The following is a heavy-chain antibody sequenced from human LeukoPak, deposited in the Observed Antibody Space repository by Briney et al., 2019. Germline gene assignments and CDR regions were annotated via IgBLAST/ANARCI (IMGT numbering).Heavy chain of an antibody. CDR2: LYTSGST. Sequence: SETLSLTCTVSDGSISSGSYYWTWIRQPAGKGLEWIGHLYTSGSTTYNPSLQSRVTISADTSKNQFSLRLTSVTAADTAVYYCARAGGSVGWYGTIDSWGQGMLVTVSS. V-gene: IGHV4-61*09. CDR1: DGSISSGSYY. D-gene: IGHD6-19*01. CDR3: ARAGGSVGWYGTIDS. J-gene: IGHJ4*02.